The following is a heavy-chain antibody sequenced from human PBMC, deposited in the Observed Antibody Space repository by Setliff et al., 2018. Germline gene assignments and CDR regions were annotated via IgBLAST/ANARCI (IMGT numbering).Heavy chain of an antibody. CDR1: GYTFTDHY. CDR3: ARGIYYFDIMGDP. CDR2: INPNNGGT. Sequence: ASVKVSCKASGYTFTDHYLYWVRQAPGQGLECMGRINPNNGGTNYAQKFQGRVTLTRDTSITTVYMELSTLTSDDTAVYYCARGIYYFDIMGDPWGQGTLVTVSS. V-gene: IGHV1-2*06. D-gene: IGHD3-22*01. J-gene: IGHJ5*02.